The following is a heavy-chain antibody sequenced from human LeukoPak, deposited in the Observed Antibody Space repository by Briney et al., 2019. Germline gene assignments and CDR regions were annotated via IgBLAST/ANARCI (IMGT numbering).Heavy chain of an antibody. CDR3: ARDQGYCSNTSCHTEYYYYYGMDV. D-gene: IGHD2-2*01. V-gene: IGHV1-2*02. J-gene: IGHJ6*02. CDR1: GYTFTGYY. Sequence: ASVTVSFTGSGYTFTGYYMQWVGQAPGKGGGRVGGINPKRGGTNYAQKFQGRVTMTRDTSISTAYMELSRLRSDDTAVYYCARDQGYCSNTSCHTEYYYYYGMDVWGQGTTVTVSS. CDR2: INPKRGGT.